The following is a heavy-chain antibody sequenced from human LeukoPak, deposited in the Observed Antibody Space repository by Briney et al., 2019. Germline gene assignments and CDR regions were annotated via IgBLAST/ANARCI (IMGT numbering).Heavy chain of an antibody. CDR3: ARDGQYCSSTSCYRSAFGGPWIYYFDC. Sequence: PGRSLRLSCAASGFTFSSYSMHWVRQAPGKGLEGVAVISYDGSNKYYADSVKGLFTISRDNSNNTLYLQMYRLRAEDTAVYYCARDGQYCSSTSCYRSAFGGPWIYYFDCWGQGTLVTVSS. J-gene: IGHJ4*02. CDR1: GFTFSSYS. D-gene: IGHD2-2*01. CDR2: ISYDGSNK. V-gene: IGHV3-30*04.